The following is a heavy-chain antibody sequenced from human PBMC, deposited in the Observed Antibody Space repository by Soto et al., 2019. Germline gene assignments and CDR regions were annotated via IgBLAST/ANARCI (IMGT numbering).Heavy chain of an antibody. V-gene: IGHV1-2*04. J-gene: IGHJ5*02. CDR1: GYTFTGYY. Sequence: SVKVSCKASGYTFTGYYMHWVRQAPGQGLGWMGWINPNSGGTNYAQKFQGWVTMTRDTSISTAYMELSRLRSDDTAVYYCARDRYCSGGSCFSNWFDPWGQGTLVTVSS. D-gene: IGHD2-15*01. CDR2: INPNSGGT. CDR3: ARDRYCSGGSCFSNWFDP.